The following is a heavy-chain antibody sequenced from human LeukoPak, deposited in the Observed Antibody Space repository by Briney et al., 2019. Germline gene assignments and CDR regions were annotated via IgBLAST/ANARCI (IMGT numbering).Heavy chain of an antibody. V-gene: IGHV3-21*01. J-gene: IGHJ4*02. Sequence: PGGSLRLSCAASGVTFSSYWMSSVRQAPGKGLEWVASISSSSSLIYYTDSVKGRFTISRDNAKNSLYLQMNSLRAEDTAVYFCAKEGRSTTPGYWGQGTLVTVSS. D-gene: IGHD6-13*01. CDR2: ISSSSSLI. CDR1: GVTFSSYW. CDR3: AKEGRSTTPGY.